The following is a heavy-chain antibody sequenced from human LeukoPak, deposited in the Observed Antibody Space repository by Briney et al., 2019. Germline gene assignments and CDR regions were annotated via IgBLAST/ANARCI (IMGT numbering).Heavy chain of an antibody. CDR3: ARGLSLVTPADY. CDR2: IYYSGST. V-gene: IGHV4-59*01. Sequence: SETLSLTCTVSGGSISSYYWSWIRQPPGKGLEWIGYIYYSGSTNYNPSLKSRVTISVDTSKNQFSLKLSSATAADTAVYYCARGLSLVTPADYWGQGTLVTVSS. CDR1: GGSISSYY. D-gene: IGHD4-23*01. J-gene: IGHJ4*02.